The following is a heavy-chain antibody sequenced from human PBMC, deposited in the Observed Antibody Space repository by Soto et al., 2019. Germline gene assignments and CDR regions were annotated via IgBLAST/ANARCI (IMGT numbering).Heavy chain of an antibody. CDR1: GYTFPDYY. V-gene: IGHV1-2*04. J-gene: IGHJ6*02. D-gene: IGHD6-19*01. Sequence: GASVKVSCKASGYTFPDYYIHWVRQAPGQGLEWKGWINPNGGGKNNEQKIQGWGNITRDTSIGTDYKEMSRPKFDDTALFYCARDGVAVSSIYGMDVWGQGTTVTVSS. CDR2: INPNGGGK. CDR3: ARDGVAVSSIYGMDV.